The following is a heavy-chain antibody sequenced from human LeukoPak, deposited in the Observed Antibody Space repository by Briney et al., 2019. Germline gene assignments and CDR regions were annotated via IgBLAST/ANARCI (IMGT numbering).Heavy chain of an antibody. V-gene: IGHV3-23*01. CDR2: ISGSGGST. J-gene: IGHJ1*01. D-gene: IGHD3-10*01. Sequence: GSLRLSCAGSGFSFNTYRMNWIRQAPGKGLEWVSAISGSGGSTYYADSVKGRFTISRDNAKNTLYLQMNSLRAEDTAVYYCAREDYFGSGSYSSEYFHHWGQGTLVTVSS. CDR1: GFSFNTYR. CDR3: AREDYFGSGSYSSEYFHH.